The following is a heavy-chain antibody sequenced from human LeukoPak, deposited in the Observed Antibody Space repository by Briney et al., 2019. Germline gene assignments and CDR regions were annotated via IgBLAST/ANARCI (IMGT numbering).Heavy chain of an antibody. CDR2: IIPIFGTA. V-gene: IGHV1-69*13. Sequence: GASVKVSCKASGGTFSSYAISWVRQAPGQGLEWMGGIIPIFGTANYAQKFQGRVTITADESTSTAYMELSSLRSEDTAGYYCARVRRYYGVDFDYGGQGTLVTVSS. CDR3: ARVRRYYGVDFDY. J-gene: IGHJ4*02. CDR1: GGTFSSYA. D-gene: IGHD3-10*01.